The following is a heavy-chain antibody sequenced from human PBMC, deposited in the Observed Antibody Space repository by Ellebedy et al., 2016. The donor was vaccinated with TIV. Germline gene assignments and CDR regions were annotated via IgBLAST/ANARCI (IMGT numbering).Heavy chain of an antibody. Sequence: AASVKVSCKASGGTFSSYAISWVRQAPGQGLEWMGRIIPILGIANYAQKFQGRVTMTRNTSISTAYMELSSLRSEDTAVYYCARGAVVTEFDYWGQGTLVTVSS. J-gene: IGHJ4*02. V-gene: IGHV1-69*04. CDR2: IIPILGIA. D-gene: IGHD2-21*02. CDR3: ARGAVVTEFDY. CDR1: GGTFSSYA.